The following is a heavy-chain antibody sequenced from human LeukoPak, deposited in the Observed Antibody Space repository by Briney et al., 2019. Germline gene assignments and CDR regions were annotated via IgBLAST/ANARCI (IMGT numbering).Heavy chain of an antibody. D-gene: IGHD3-10*01. V-gene: IGHV3-74*01. J-gene: IGHJ4*02. CDR1: GFTFSSYW. Sequence: GGSLRLSCAASGFTFSSYWMHWVRQAPGQGLVWVSRINSDGSSTSYADSVKGRFTISRDNAKNTLYLQMNSLRAEDTAVYYCARVKQYYYGSGSYYSSQAFDYWGQGTLVTVSS. CDR3: ARVKQYYYGSGSYYSSQAFDY. CDR2: INSDGSST.